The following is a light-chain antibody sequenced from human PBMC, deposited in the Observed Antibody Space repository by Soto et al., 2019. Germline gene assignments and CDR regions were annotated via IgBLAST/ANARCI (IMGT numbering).Light chain of an antibody. J-gene: IGKJ4*01. CDR3: QQSYSTPLS. CDR1: QSISSY. Sequence: DIQMTQSPSSLSASVGDRVTITCRASQSISSYLNWYQQKPGKAPKLLICAASSLQSGVPSRFSGSGSVTDFTLTISSLQPEDFATYYCQQSYSTPLSLGGGTNVEIK. V-gene: IGKV1-39*01. CDR2: AAS.